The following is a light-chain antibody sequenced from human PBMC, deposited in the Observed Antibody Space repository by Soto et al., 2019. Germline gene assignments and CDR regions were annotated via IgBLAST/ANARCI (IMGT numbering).Light chain of an antibody. Sequence: AIRMTQSPSSFSASTGDRVTITCRASQDISSYVAWYQQKPGKAPKFLKYEASTLQSGVPSRFSGSRYGTDFTLTFSSLQSEGFATYYCQQYDSYPLTFAQGTKVEIK. CDR3: QQYDSYPLT. CDR2: EAS. V-gene: IGKV1-8*01. CDR1: QDISSY. J-gene: IGKJ1*01.